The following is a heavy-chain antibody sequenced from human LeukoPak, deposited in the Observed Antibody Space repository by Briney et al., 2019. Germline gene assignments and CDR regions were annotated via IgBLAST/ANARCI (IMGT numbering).Heavy chain of an antibody. V-gene: IGHV1-69*06. Sequence: VASVKVSCKASGYTFTGYYMHWVRQAPGQGLEWMGGIIPIFGTANYAQKFQGRVTITADKSTSTAYMELSSLRSEDTAVYYCARAPLDIVATISTFDYWGQGTLVTVSS. CDR1: GYTFTGYY. D-gene: IGHD5-12*01. CDR3: ARAPLDIVATISTFDY. J-gene: IGHJ4*02. CDR2: IIPIFGTA.